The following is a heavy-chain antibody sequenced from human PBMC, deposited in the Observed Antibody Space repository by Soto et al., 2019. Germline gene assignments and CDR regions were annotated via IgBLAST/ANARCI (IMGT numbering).Heavy chain of an antibody. CDR2: IYPGDSDT. V-gene: IGHV5-51*01. J-gene: IGHJ4*02. CDR3: ARDGLSSSSSFDY. D-gene: IGHD6-6*01. Sequence: GESLKISCKASGYSFTDYWIVWVRQMPGKGLEWMGIIYPGDSDTKYSPSFQGQVTMSADKSISTAYLQWNSLKASDTAMYYCARDGLSSSSSFDYWGQGTLVTVSS. CDR1: GYSFTDYW.